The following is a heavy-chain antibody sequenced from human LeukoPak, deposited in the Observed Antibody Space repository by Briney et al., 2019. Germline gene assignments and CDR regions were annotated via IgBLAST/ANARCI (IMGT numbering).Heavy chain of an antibody. CDR3: ARGSGSGPPFDY. V-gene: IGHV3-20*04. J-gene: IGHJ4*02. CDR2: FNWNGGST. CDR1: GFTFDDYG. Sequence: GGSLRLSCAASGFTFDDYGMSWVRQVPGRGLEWVSGFNWNGGSTGYADSVKGRFTISRDNTKNSLYLQMNSLRAEDTALYCCARGSGSGPPFDYWGQGTLVTVSS. D-gene: IGHD6-19*01.